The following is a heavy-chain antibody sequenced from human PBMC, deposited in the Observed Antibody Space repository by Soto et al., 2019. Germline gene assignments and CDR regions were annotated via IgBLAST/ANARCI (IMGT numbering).Heavy chain of an antibody. Sequence: EVQLVESGGGLVQPGGSLRLSCAASEFTVTSNYMNWVRQAPGKGLEWVSVIYSGGSTYYADFVKGRFTISRDNSKNTVYLQMNSLRAEDTAVYYCTRATYCPGCNCLHDYWGQGTQVTVSS. CDR1: EFTVTSNY. CDR3: TRATYCPGCNCLHDY. J-gene: IGHJ4*02. D-gene: IGHD2-15*01. V-gene: IGHV3-53*04. CDR2: IYSGGST.